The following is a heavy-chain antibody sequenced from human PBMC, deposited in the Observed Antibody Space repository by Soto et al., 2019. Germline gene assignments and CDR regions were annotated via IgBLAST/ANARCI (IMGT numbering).Heavy chain of an antibody. CDR2: INPNSGGT. J-gene: IGHJ6*03. V-gene: IGHV1-2*04. CDR3: ARGPYYDFWSGFTYYMDV. Sequence: ASVKVSCKASGYTFTGYYMHWVRQAPGQGLEWMGWINPNSGGTNYAQKFQGWVTMTRDTSISTAYMELSRLRSDDTAVYYRARGPYYDFWSGFTYYMDVWGKGTTVTVS. CDR1: GYTFTGYY. D-gene: IGHD3-3*01.